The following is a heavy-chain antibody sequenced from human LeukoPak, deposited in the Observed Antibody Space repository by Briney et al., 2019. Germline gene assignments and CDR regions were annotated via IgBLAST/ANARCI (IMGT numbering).Heavy chain of an antibody. D-gene: IGHD3-22*01. Sequence: GGSLRLSFAASGFTFRDYFLCWIRQAPGKGLEWVSDISSSTSYTNYADSVKGRFTISRDNAKNSLYLQMNSLRAEDTAVYYCARERLYYDGSGYYYVFWGQETLVTVSS. J-gene: IGHJ4*02. CDR2: ISSSTSYT. CDR3: ARERLYYDGSGYYYVF. V-gene: IGHV3-11*05. CDR1: GFTFRDYF.